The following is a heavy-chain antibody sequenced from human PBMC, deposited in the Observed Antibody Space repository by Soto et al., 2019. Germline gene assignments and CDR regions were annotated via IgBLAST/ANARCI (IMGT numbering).Heavy chain of an antibody. CDR2: INPSGGST. Sequence: QVQLVQSGAEVKKPGASVKVSCKASGYTFTSYYMHWVRQAPGQGLEGMGIINPSGGSTSYAQKFQGRVTMTMDTSTSTVYMELSSLRSEDTAVYYCARGAGVVVLHYYYGMDVWGQGTTVTVSS. CDR1: GYTFTSYY. D-gene: IGHD2-15*01. J-gene: IGHJ6*02. CDR3: ARGAGVVVLHYYYGMDV. V-gene: IGHV1-46*01.